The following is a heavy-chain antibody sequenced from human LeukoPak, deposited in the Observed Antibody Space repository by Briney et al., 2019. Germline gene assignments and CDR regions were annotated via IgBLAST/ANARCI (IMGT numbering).Heavy chain of an antibody. CDR3: ARLYDSSGYYYPTGYFDY. Sequence: ASVKVSCKASGGTFSSYAISWVRQAPGQGLEWMGRIIPILGIANYAQKFQGRVTITADKSTSTAYMELSSLRSEDTAVYYCARLYDSSGYYYPTGYFDYWGQGTLVTVSS. J-gene: IGHJ4*02. CDR2: IIPILGIA. V-gene: IGHV1-69*04. D-gene: IGHD3-22*01. CDR1: GGTFSSYA.